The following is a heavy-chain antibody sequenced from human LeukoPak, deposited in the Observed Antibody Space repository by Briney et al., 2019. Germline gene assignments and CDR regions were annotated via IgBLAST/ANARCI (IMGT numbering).Heavy chain of an antibody. D-gene: IGHD6-19*01. CDR2: IYYSGST. CDR3: ASHPRGKQWPC. Sequence: SETLSLTCTVSGGSISSSSYYWGWIRQPPGKGLEWIGSIYYSGSTYYNPSLKSRVTISVDTSKNQFSLKLSSVTAADTAVYYCASHPRGKQWPCWGQGTMVTVSS. CDR1: GGSISSSSYY. J-gene: IGHJ3*01. V-gene: IGHV4-39*01.